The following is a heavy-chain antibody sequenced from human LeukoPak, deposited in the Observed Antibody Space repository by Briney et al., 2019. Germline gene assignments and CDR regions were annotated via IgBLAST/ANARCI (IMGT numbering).Heavy chain of an antibody. D-gene: IGHD5-18*01. V-gene: IGHV1-46*01. CDR2: INPSRDST. Sequence: ASVKVSCKASGYTFSIFYMHWVRQAPGQGLEWMGIINPSRDSTTYAQKFQGRVTMTRDTSTSTVYMELSSLRSEDTAVYYCARDLSYGDGPLDYWGQGALVTVSS. J-gene: IGHJ4*02. CDR1: GYTFSIFY. CDR3: ARDLSYGDGPLDY.